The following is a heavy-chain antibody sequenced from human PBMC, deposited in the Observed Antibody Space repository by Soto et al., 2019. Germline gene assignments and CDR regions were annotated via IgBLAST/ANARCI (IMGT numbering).Heavy chain of an antibody. CDR1: GGTFSSYA. J-gene: IGHJ6*02. CDR2: IIPIFGTA. V-gene: IGHV1-69*01. D-gene: IGHD2-2*02. Sequence: QVQLVQSGAEVKKPGSSVKVSCKASGGTFSSYAISWVRQAPGLGLEWMGGIIPIFGTANYAQKFQGRVTITADESTSTAYMELSSLRSEDTAVYYCAREPLRVVPAAIPLNYYGMDVWGQGTTVTVSS. CDR3: AREPLRVVPAAIPLNYYGMDV.